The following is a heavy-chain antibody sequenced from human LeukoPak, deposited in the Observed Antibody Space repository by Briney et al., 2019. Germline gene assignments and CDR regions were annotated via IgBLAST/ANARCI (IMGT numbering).Heavy chain of an antibody. D-gene: IGHD5-18*01. CDR2: INPNSGGT. Sequence: GASVKVSCKASGYTFTGYYMHWVRQAPGQGLEWMGWINPNSGGTNYAQKFQGRVTMTRDTSISTAYMELSRLRSDDTAVYYCARDLELWFNSETCYYYGMDVWGQGTTVTVSS. V-gene: IGHV1-2*02. CDR1: GYTFTGYY. CDR3: ARDLELWFNSETCYYYGMDV. J-gene: IGHJ6*02.